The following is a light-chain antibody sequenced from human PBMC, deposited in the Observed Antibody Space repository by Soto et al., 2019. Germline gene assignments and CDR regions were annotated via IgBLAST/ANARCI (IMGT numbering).Light chain of an antibody. Sequence: EIVLTQSPATLSVSPWERATLSCRASQSVSNSYLAWYQQKPGQAPRLLIYGASSRATGTPDRFSGSGSGTDFTLTISRLEPEDFAVYYCQQYGSSPTTFGQGTKVDI. V-gene: IGKV3-20*01. CDR1: QSVSNSY. CDR3: QQYGSSPTT. J-gene: IGKJ1*01. CDR2: GAS.